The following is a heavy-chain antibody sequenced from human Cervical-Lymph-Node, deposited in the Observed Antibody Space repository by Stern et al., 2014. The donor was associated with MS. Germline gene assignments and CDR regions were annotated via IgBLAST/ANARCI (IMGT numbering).Heavy chain of an antibody. D-gene: IGHD3-22*01. J-gene: IGHJ4*02. CDR3: TRGATGWFLLHTSDS. Sequence: EEKLVEAGGGLVQPGGSLRLSCGASGFNFRSHWMSWVRQTSVKGLEWVANVRQAGGEEYYVDSVKGRVNISGDNARNSMKLQMSSLRDEDTAVYYCTRGATGWFLLHTSDSLVQGALVTFSS. V-gene: IGHV3-7*01. CDR1: GFNFRSHW. CDR2: VRQAGGEE.